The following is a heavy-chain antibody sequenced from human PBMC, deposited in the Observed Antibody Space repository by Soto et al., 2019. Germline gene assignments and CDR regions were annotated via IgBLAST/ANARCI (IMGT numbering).Heavy chain of an antibody. CDR1: GFTFSGYW. CDR2: ITYSGGST. Sequence: GGSLRLSCAASGFTFSGYWMHWVRQAPGKGLEWVASITYSGGSTNYADSVRGRFTISRDNSKNTLSLQMTSLRAEDTAVYYCAKVMRSTSSTANFDYWGRGTLVTVSS. CDR3: AKVMRSTSSTANFDY. V-gene: IGHV3-23*01. J-gene: IGHJ4*02. D-gene: IGHD3-16*01.